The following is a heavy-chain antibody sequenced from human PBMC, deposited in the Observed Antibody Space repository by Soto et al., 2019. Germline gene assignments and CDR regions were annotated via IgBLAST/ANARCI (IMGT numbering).Heavy chain of an antibody. CDR3: ARVAAAAGYYYYMDV. CDR1: GYTFTSYD. V-gene: IGHV1-8*01. Sequence: ASVKVSCKASGYTFTSYDINWVRQATGQGLEWMGWMNPNSGNTGYAQKFQGRVTMTRNTSISTAYMELSSLRSEDTAVYYCARVAAAAGYYYYMDVWGKGTTVTVSS. J-gene: IGHJ6*03. D-gene: IGHD6-13*01. CDR2: MNPNSGNT.